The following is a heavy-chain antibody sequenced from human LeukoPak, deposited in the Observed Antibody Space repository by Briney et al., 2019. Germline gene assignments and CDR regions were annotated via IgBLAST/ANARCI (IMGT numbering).Heavy chain of an antibody. CDR3: ASTGYCSSTSCYADYYYYYMDV. Sequence: SVKVSCKASGGTFSSYAISWVRQAPGQGLEWMGGIIPIFGTANYAQKFQGRVTITTDESTSTAYMELSSLRSEDTAAYYCASTGYCSSTSCYADYYYYYMDVWGKGTTVTVSS. V-gene: IGHV1-69*05. CDR2: IIPIFGTA. J-gene: IGHJ6*03. CDR1: GGTFSSYA. D-gene: IGHD2-2*01.